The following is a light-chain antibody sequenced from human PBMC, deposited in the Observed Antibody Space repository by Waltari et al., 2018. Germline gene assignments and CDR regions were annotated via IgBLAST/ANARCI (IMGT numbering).Light chain of an antibody. J-gene: IGKJ2*01. CDR2: GAS. V-gene: IGKV3-15*01. Sequence: EIVMTQSPATLSVSPGERATLSCRDSQSVSSNLAWYQQKPGQAPRPLFYGASTRATGIPARFSGSGSGTEFTLTISSLQSEDFAVYYCQQYNNWPRTFGQGTKLEIK. CDR1: QSVSSN. CDR3: QQYNNWPRT.